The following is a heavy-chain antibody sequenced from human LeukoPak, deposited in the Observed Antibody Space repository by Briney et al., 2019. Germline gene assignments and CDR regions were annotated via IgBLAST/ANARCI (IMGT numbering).Heavy chain of an antibody. CDR1: GGSFSGYY. Sequence: KPTDTLSLPCAVYGGSFSGYYWSWIRQPPGKGLEWIGYTYCRGSTYYNPSLKSRVTMPVDTSKNRFSLKLSSVTAADTAVYYCAREVGIAAAGNFDYWGQGTLVTV. V-gene: IGHV4-34*09. CDR2: TYCRGST. CDR3: AREVGIAAAGNFDY. D-gene: IGHD6-13*01. J-gene: IGHJ4*02.